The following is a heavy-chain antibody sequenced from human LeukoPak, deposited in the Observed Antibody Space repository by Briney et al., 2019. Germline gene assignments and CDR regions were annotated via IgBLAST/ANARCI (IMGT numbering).Heavy chain of an antibody. J-gene: IGHJ4*02. Sequence: KSSETPSLICTVSGGSISSYYWSWIRQPPGKGLEWIGYIYYSGSTNYNPSLKSRVTISVDTSKNQFSLKLSSVTAADTAVYYCVRVVALGAAGYYFDYWGQGSLVTVSS. CDR2: IYYSGST. CDR3: VRVVALGAAGYYFDY. CDR1: GGSISSYY. V-gene: IGHV4-59*01. D-gene: IGHD6-13*01.